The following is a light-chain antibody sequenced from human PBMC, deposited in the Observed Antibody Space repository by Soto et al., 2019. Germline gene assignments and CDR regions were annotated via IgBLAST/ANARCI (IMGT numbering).Light chain of an antibody. J-gene: IGLJ2*01. CDR1: TSNVGSNL. V-gene: IGLV1-47*02. CDR3: AVLNDSLSGVV. CDR2: NDY. Sequence: QSVLAQPPSASGTPGQRVTISCSGSTSNVGSNLASWYQQLPGSAPKLLLYNDYERPSGVPDRFSCSKSGTSASLGISGLRSEDEADYFCAVLNDSLSGVVFGGGTKLTAL.